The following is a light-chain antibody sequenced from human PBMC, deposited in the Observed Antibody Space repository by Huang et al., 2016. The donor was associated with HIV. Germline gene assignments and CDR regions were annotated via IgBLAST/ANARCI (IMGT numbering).Light chain of an antibody. V-gene: IGKV1-9*01. J-gene: IGKJ3*01. Sequence: IQLTQSPSSLSASIGDRVTITCRASQYISSDLAWYQQKPGKAPKLLIYAASTLESGVPSRFNGSGSGTDFTLTINNLQPEDFATYYCLQLNSYPVTFGPGTNVDV. CDR1: QYISSD. CDR3: LQLNSYPVT. CDR2: AAS.